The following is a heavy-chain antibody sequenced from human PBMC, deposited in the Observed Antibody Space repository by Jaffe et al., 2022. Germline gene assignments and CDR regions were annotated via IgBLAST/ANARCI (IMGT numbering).Heavy chain of an antibody. CDR1: GGSISSSNW. CDR2: IYHSGST. J-gene: IGHJ2*01. D-gene: IGHD3-16*01. CDR3: ARDQYDYIWGSYYSWYFDL. Sequence: QVQLQESGPGLVKPSGTLSLTCAVSGGSISSSNWWSWVRQPPGKGLEWIGEIYHSGSTNYNPSLKSRVTISVDKSKNQFSLKLSSVTAADTAVYYCARDQYDYIWGSYYSWYFDLWGRGTLVTVSS. V-gene: IGHV4-4*02.